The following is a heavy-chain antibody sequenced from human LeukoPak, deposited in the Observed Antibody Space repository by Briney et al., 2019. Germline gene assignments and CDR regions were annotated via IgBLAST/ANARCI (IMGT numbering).Heavy chain of an antibody. V-gene: IGHV3-23*01. D-gene: IGHD3-22*01. J-gene: IGHJ6*02. Sequence: PGASLRLSCAASGFTFSSFAMSWVRQAPGKGLEWVSVISGSGVNTDYADSVKGRFTISRDNSKNTLYLQMKSLRAEDTAVYYCAKVPAITMIVSMDVWGQGTTVTV. CDR1: GFTFSSFA. CDR3: AKVPAITMIVSMDV. CDR2: ISGSGVNT.